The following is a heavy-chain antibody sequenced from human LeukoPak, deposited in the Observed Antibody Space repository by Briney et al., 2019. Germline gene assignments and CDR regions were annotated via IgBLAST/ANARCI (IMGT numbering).Heavy chain of an antibody. D-gene: IGHD6-13*01. CDR2: INHDGSVK. Sequence: GGSLRLSCAVSGLTFSSYWMSWVRQAPGKGLEWVANINHDGSVKYYVDSVKGRFTISRDNAKNSLYLQMNSLRAEDTAVYFCARDESYSSDYWGQGTLVTVSS. V-gene: IGHV3-7*03. CDR3: ARDESYSSDY. CDR1: GLTFSSYW. J-gene: IGHJ4*02.